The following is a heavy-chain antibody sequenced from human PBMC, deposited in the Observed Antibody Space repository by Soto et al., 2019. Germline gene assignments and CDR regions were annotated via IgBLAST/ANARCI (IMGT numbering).Heavy chain of an antibody. CDR3: ARGVLRFFRYYYYGMDV. J-gene: IGHJ6*02. CDR1: GGTFSSYA. V-gene: IGHV1-69*06. D-gene: IGHD3-3*01. CDR2: IIPIFGTA. Sequence: ASVKVSCKASGGTFSSYAISWVRQAPGQGLEWMGGIIPIFGTANYAQKFQGRVTITADKSTSTAYMELSSLRSEDTAVYYCARGVLRFFRYYYYGMDVWGQGTTVTVSS.